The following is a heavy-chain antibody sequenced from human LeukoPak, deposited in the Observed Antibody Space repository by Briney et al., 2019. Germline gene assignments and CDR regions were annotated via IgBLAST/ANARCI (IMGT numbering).Heavy chain of an antibody. CDR2: ISYDGSNK. Sequence: PGRSLRLSCAASGFTFSSYAMHWVRQAPGKGLEWVAVISYDGSNKYYADSVKGRFTISRDNSKNTLYLQMNSLRAEDTAVYYCARENNRGGVDYWGQGTLVTVSS. CDR1: GFTFSSYA. V-gene: IGHV3-30-3*01. D-gene: IGHD2-21*01. J-gene: IGHJ4*02. CDR3: ARENNRGGVDY.